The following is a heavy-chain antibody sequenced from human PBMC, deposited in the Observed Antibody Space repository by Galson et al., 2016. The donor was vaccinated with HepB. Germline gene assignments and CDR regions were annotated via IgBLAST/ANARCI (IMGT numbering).Heavy chain of an antibody. Sequence: SLRLSCAASEVSLTNNAMSWIRQAPGKGLEWVATIRGNAGVAYYVDFVKGRFTISRDTSENRLYLQMSSLRVDDTAVYFCAKGPPPGYGNYYYYYGMDVWGQGTTVTVSS. J-gene: IGHJ6*02. CDR1: EVSLTNNA. D-gene: IGHD5-12*01. CDR3: AKGPPPGYGNYYYYYGMDV. V-gene: IGHV3-23*01. CDR2: IRGNAGVA.